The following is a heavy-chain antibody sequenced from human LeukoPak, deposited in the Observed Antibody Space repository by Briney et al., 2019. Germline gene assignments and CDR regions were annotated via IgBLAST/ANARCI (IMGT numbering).Heavy chain of an antibody. Sequence: ASVKVSCKASGYTFTSYAMHWVRQAPGQRLEWMGWINAGNGNTKYSQKFQGRVTITRNTSISTAYMELSSLRSEDTAVYYCARGRGKYDFWSGYYYWGQGTLVTVSS. V-gene: IGHV1-3*01. CDR2: INAGNGNT. CDR3: ARGRGKYDFWSGYYY. CDR1: GYTFTSYA. D-gene: IGHD3-3*01. J-gene: IGHJ4*02.